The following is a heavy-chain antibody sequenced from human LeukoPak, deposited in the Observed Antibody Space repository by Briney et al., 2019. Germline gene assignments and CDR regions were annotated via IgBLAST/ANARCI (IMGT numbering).Heavy chain of an antibody. J-gene: IGHJ4*02. CDR3: VSRNYYDSSGFDY. D-gene: IGHD3-22*01. Sequence: GGSLRLSCSASGFTFSSYAMHWVRQAPGKGLEYVSAISSNGGSIYYADSVKGRFTISRDNSKNTLYLQMSSLRAEDTAVYYCVSRNYYDSSGFDYWGQGTLVTVSS. CDR2: ISSNGGSI. CDR1: GFTFSSYA. V-gene: IGHV3-64D*06.